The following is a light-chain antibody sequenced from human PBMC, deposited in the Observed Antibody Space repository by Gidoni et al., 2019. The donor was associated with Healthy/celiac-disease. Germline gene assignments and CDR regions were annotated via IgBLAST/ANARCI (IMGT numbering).Light chain of an antibody. J-gene: IGKJ2*03. V-gene: IGKV3-15*01. CDR3: QQYNDWPPYS. CDR2: GAS. Sequence: EIVMTQSPATLSVSPGERATLTCRASQSVSSNLAWYQQQPGQAPRLPIYGASTRATGIPTRFSGSGSGTEFTLTISSLQSEDFAVYYCQQYNDWPPYSFGQGTKLEI. CDR1: QSVSSN.